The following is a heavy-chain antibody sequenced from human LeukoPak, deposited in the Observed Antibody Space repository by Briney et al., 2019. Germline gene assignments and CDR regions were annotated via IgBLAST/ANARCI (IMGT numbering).Heavy chain of an antibody. CDR1: GFTFSSYA. J-gene: IGHJ4*02. Sequence: GGSLRLSCAASGFTFSSYAMSWVRQAPGEGLEWVSTISGSGGSTYYADSVKGRFTISRDNSKNTLYLQMSSLRAEDTAVYYCAKSNSGYCSSTTCYGVDSWGQGTLVTVSS. CDR2: ISGSGGST. V-gene: IGHV3-23*01. CDR3: AKSNSGYCSSTTCYGVDS. D-gene: IGHD2-2*01.